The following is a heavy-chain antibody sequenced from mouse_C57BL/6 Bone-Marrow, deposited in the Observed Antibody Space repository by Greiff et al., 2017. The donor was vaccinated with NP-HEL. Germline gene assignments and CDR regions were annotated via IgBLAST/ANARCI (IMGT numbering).Heavy chain of an antibody. Sequence: EVQRVESGGGLVQPKGSLKLSCAASGFSFNTYAMNWVRQAPGKGLEWVARIRSKSNNYATYYADSVKDRFTISRDDSESMLYLQMNNLKTEDTAMYYCVRQGDYDVGGFAYWGQGTLVTVSA. V-gene: IGHV10-1*01. J-gene: IGHJ3*01. CDR3: VRQGDYDVGGFAY. CDR2: IRSKSNNYAT. D-gene: IGHD2-4*01. CDR1: GFSFNTYA.